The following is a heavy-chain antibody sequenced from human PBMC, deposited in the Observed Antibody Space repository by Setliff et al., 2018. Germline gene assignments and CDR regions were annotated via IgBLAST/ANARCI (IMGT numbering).Heavy chain of an antibody. CDR2: INTNTGNP. Sequence: ASVKVSCKASGYTFTNYAMSWMRQAPGQGLEWMGWINTNTGNPSYAQGFTGRFVFSLDTSDSTAYLQISSLKSEDSAVYYCARASRFGTIRYRGDYYMDVWGKGTTVTVSS. J-gene: IGHJ6*03. CDR3: ARASRFGTIRYRGDYYMDV. D-gene: IGHD3-10*01. CDR1: GYTFTNYA. V-gene: IGHV7-4-1*02.